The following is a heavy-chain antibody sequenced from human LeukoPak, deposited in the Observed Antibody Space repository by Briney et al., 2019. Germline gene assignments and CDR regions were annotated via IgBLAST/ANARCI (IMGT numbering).Heavy chain of an antibody. CDR2: INPSGGST. V-gene: IGHV1-46*01. CDR1: GYTFTSYY. D-gene: IGHD1-26*01. Sequence: GASVTVSCTASGYTFTSYYMHWVRQAPAQGLEWMGIINPSGGSTSYAQKFQGRVTMTRDTSTSTVYMELSSLRSEDTAVYYCARAYSGSYSTPKPPGSRYYFDYWGQGTLVTVSS. CDR3: ARAYSGSYSTPKPPGSRYYFDY. J-gene: IGHJ4*02.